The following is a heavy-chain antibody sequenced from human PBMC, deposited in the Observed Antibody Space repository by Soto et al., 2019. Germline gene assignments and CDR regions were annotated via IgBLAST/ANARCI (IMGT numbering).Heavy chain of an antibody. CDR1: GFTFSSYA. J-gene: IGHJ6*02. D-gene: IGHD5-12*01. Sequence: GSLRLSCAASGFTFSSYAMSWVRQAPGKGLEWVSAISGSGGSTYYADSVKGRFTISRDNSKNTLYLQMNSLRAEDTAVYYCAKDQGPQDMVATLGMDVWGQGTTVTVSS. CDR3: AKDQGPQDMVATLGMDV. V-gene: IGHV3-23*01. CDR2: ISGSGGST.